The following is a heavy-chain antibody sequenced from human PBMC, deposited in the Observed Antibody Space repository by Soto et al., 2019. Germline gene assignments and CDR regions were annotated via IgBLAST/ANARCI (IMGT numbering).Heavy chain of an antibody. Sequence: GGSLRLSCAASGFTFSSYSMNWVRQAPGKGLEWVSYISSSSSTIYYADSVKGRFTISRDNAKNSLYLQMNSLRDEDTAVYYCAAGFGELLRLPCYYYGMDVWGQGTTVTVS. CDR1: GFTFSSYS. D-gene: IGHD3-10*01. CDR3: AAGFGELLRLPCYYYGMDV. CDR2: ISSSSSTI. V-gene: IGHV3-48*02. J-gene: IGHJ6*02.